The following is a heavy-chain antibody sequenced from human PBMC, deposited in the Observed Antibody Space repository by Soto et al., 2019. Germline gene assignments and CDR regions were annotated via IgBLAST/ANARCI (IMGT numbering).Heavy chain of an antibody. D-gene: IGHD1-26*01. V-gene: IGHV3-30*04. J-gene: IGHJ4*02. Sequence: GGSLRLSCAASGFTFSSYAMHWVRQAPGKGLEWVAVISYDGSNKYYADSVKGRFTISRDNSKNTLYLQMNSLRAEDTAVYYCARSDNSQFPYFDYWGQGTLVNVSS. CDR3: ARSDNSQFPYFDY. CDR2: ISYDGSNK. CDR1: GFTFSSYA.